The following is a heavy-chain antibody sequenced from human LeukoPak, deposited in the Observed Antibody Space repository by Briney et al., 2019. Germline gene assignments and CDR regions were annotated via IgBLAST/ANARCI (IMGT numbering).Heavy chain of an antibody. D-gene: IGHD2-15*01. J-gene: IGHJ3*02. CDR3: ARDLGWRGAFDI. CDR1: VASISIGNYF. V-gene: IGHV4-61*01. CDR2: IYYSGST. Sequence: SQTLSLTCTVSVASISIGNYFWSWIRQPPGKGLEWIGYIYYSGSTNYNPSLKSRVTISVDTSKNQFSLKLSSVTAADTAVYYCARDLGWRGAFDIWGQGTMVTVSS.